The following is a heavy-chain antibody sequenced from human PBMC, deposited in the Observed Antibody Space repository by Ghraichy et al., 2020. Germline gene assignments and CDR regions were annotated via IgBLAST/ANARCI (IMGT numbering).Heavy chain of an antibody. D-gene: IGHD3-22*01. CDR3: ARNKGYYDSNGFYYWHFDL. V-gene: IGHV4-59*11. Sequence: TLSLTCSVSGDSISNHYWSWIRQPPGKGLEWIGYIYHSGVTNYNPSLKSRVTVSADTSKNQFSLNLSSVTAADTAMYYCARNKGYYDSNGFYYWHFDLWGRGTLVTVSS. CDR1: GDSISNHY. CDR2: IYHSGVT. J-gene: IGHJ2*01.